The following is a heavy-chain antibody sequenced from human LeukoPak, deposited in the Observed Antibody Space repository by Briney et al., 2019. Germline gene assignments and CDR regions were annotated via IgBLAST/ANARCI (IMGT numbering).Heavy chain of an antibody. CDR1: GFTFSSYS. CDR2: ISSSSSYI. J-gene: IGHJ4*02. D-gene: IGHD6-13*01. V-gene: IGHV3-21*01. CDR3: ARSPLIAAAGKYYYFDY. Sequence: PGGSLRLPCAASGFTFSSYSMNWVRQAPGKGLEWVSSISSSSSYIYYADSVKGRFTISRDNAKNSLYLQMNSLRAEDTAVYYCARSPLIAAAGKYYYFDYWGQGTLVTVSS.